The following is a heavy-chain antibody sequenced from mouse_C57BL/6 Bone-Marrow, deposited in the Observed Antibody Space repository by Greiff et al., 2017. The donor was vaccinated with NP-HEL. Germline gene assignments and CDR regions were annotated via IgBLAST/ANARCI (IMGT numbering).Heavy chain of an antibody. D-gene: IGHD2-4*01. V-gene: IGHV1-26*01. CDR2: INPNNGGT. CDR1: GYTFTDYY. J-gene: IGHJ3*01. Sequence: EVQLQQSGPELVKPGASVKISCKASGYTFTDYYMNWVKQSHGKSLEWIGDINPNNGGTSYNQKFKGKATLTVDKSSSTAYMELRSLTSEDSAVYYCARGLRRPLAYWGQGTLVTVSA. CDR3: ARGLRRPLAY.